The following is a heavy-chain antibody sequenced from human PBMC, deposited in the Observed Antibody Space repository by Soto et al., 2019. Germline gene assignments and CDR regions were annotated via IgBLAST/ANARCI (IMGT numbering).Heavy chain of an antibody. J-gene: IGHJ5*02. Sequence: EVQLVESGGGLVQPGGSLRLSCAASGFTFSDHYMDWVRQAPGKGLEWVGRTTNKANSYSTEYAASVEGRFSISRDDSKQSLYLQMNCVNTEDTAVYYCARDDGWGRGWFDRWGQGILVSVS. D-gene: IGHD3-10*01. CDR2: TTNKANSYST. CDR3: ARDDGWGRGWFDR. CDR1: GFTFSDHY. V-gene: IGHV3-72*01.